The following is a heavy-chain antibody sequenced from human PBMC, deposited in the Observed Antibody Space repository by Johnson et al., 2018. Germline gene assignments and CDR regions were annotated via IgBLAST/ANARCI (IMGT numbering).Heavy chain of an antibody. CDR3: ARDDAGATRTNAFDI. CDR2: IYSSGRI. Sequence: QVQLQESGPGLVKPSETLSLTCTVSGGSIRGYSWSWIRQPPGTGLECIGYIYSSGRIKYTPPLKTPVTIPVDTAKNQFSLRLTSGTAADTAVYYCARDDAGATRTNAFDIWGQGTMVTVSS. V-gene: IGHV4-59*12. J-gene: IGHJ3*02. D-gene: IGHD1-1*01. CDR1: GGSIRGYS.